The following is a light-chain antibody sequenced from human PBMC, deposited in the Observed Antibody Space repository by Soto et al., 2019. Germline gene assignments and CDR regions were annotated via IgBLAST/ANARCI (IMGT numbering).Light chain of an antibody. Sequence: QSALTQPPSASGSPGQSVTISCTGTSVDVGGYNFVSWYQQHPGKAPRLMIYEVTKRPSGVPDRFFGSKSGNTASLTVSGLQAEDEADYFCSSHAASNAYVFGTGTKLTVL. V-gene: IGLV2-8*01. J-gene: IGLJ1*01. CDR1: SVDVGGYNF. CDR3: SSHAASNAYV. CDR2: EVT.